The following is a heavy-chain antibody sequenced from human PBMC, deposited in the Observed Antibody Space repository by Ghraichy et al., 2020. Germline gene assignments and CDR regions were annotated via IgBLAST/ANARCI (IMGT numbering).Heavy chain of an antibody. V-gene: IGHV4-30-2*01. Sequence: LSCAVSGGSISSGGYSWSWIRQPPGKGLEWIGYIYHSGSTYYNPSLTSRVTISVARSKNQFSLKLSSVTAADTAVYYCARGITISNWFDPWGQGTLVTVSS. CDR2: IYHSGST. CDR3: ARGITISNWFDP. CDR1: GGSISSGGYS. D-gene: IGHD3-3*01. J-gene: IGHJ5*02.